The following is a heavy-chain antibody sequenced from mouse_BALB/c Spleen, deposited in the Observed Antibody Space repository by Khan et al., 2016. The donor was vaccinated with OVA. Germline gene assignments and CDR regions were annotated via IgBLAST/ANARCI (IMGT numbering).Heavy chain of an antibody. Sequence: EVELVESGAELVKPGASVKLSCTASGFNIKDTYMHWVKQRPEQGLEWIGRIDPANGNTKYDPKFQGKATITADTSSNTAYLQLSSLTSEDTAVYYCARGGGYDYFDYRGQGTTLTVSS. V-gene: IGHV14-3*02. J-gene: IGHJ2*01. CDR1: GFNIKDTY. CDR3: ARGGGYDYFDY. D-gene: IGHD2-2*01. CDR2: IDPANGNT.